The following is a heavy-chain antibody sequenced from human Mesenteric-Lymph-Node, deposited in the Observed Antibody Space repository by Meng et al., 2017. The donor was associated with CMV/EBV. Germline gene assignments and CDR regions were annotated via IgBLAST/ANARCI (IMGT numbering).Heavy chain of an antibody. Sequence: GGSLRLSCAASGFTFNEYGMTWVRQLPGKGLEWVSGLNWNGDSTGYADSVKGRFTISRDNAKNTLYLQMNSLRAEDTAVYYCAREATYYFDYWGQGTLVTVSS. CDR3: AREATYYFDY. V-gene: IGHV3-20*04. CDR1: GFTFNEYG. J-gene: IGHJ4*02. CDR2: LNWNGDST.